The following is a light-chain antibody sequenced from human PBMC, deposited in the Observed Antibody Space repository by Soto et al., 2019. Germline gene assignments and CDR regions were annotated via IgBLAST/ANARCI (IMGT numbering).Light chain of an antibody. CDR3: KQYNSYSPLP. CDR1: QSISSW. J-gene: IGKJ4*01. V-gene: IGKV1-5*01. CDR2: DAF. Sequence: DIQMTQSPSSLSASVDDRVTITCRASQSISSWLAWYQQKPGKAPKLLIFDAFSLESGVPSRFRGSRSGTAFTLTISSLQPDDYATYYCKQYNSYSPLPFGGGTKVEIK.